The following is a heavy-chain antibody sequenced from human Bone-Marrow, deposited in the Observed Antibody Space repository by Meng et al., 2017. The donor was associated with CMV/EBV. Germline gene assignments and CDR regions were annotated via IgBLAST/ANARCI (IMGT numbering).Heavy chain of an antibody. CDR1: GFTFSNHA. CDR2: ITYDDSNI. CDR3: VRGWIYCSSSSCVVDY. D-gene: IGHD2-2*01. V-gene: IGHV3-30-3*01. Sequence: GESLKISCAASGFTFSNHAMHWVRQAPGKGLEWVALITYDDSNIYYADSVKGRFTISRDNSKNTLYLQMNSLRRDDTAVYYCVRGWIYCSSSSCVVDYWGQGTLVTVSS. J-gene: IGHJ4*02.